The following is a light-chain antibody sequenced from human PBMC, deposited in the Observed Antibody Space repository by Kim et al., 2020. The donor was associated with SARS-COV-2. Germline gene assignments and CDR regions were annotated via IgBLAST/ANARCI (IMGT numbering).Light chain of an antibody. V-gene: IGKV3-20*01. Sequence: EIVLTQSPDTLSLSPGERATLSCRASQSFSSSSLAWYQQKPGQAPRLLIYGASSRATGMPDRFSGSGSGTDFTLSISRLEPEDFAVYYCQQYGSSPRTFGQGTKVDIK. CDR2: GAS. CDR3: QQYGSSPRT. CDR1: QSFSSSS. J-gene: IGKJ1*01.